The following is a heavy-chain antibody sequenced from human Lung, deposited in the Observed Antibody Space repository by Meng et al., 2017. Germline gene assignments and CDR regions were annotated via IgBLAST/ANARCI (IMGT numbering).Heavy chain of an antibody. J-gene: IGHJ1*01. CDR3: TNDRLNH. Sequence: VEVVGCGGGFGPPGGALSRCWAASGFTFTDHWVNWVRQGPGKGLVWVARINRDGTKPTYADSVKGRFTISRDNAKNTLYLQMNNLRAEDTAFYYCTNDRLNHWGQGALVTVSS. V-gene: IGHV3-74*01. CDR1: GFTFTDHW. D-gene: IGHD1-1*01. CDR2: INRDGTKP.